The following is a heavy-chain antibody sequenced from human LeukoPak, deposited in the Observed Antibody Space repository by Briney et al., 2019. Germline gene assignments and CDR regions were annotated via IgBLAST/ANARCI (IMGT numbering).Heavy chain of an antibody. J-gene: IGHJ4*02. CDR3: VRGRYGAYSFDY. CDR2: ISSSGNTI. Sequence: GGPPRLSCEASGFTFSRNSMNWVRQAPGKGLEWISYISSSGNTIYYADSVKGRFTISRDNAKNSLDLQMNNLRAEDTAVYYCVRGRYGAYSFDYWGQGALVTVSS. CDR1: GFTFSRNS. V-gene: IGHV3-48*01. D-gene: IGHD4-17*01.